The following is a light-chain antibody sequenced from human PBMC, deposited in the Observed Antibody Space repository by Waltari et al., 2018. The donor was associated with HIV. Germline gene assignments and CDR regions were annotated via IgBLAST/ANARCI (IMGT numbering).Light chain of an antibody. CDR2: DSK. CDR1: SSNIANNY. Sequence: QSVLTQPPSVSAAPGQKVTISCSGSSSNIANNYVSWYQELPGTAPKLLIYDSKKRPSGIPGRCSGSKSGTSATLGITGLQTGDEADYYCGTWDSSLRAEVFGTGTKVTVL. J-gene: IGLJ1*01. CDR3: GTWDSSLRAEV. V-gene: IGLV1-51*01.